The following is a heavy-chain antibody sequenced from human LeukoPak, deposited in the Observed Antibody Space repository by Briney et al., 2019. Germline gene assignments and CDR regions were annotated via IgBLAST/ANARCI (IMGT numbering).Heavy chain of an antibody. J-gene: IGHJ4*02. Sequence: PSETLSLTCTVSGGSISSSSYYWGWIRQPPGKGLEWIGSIYYSGSTYYNPSLKSRVTISVDTSKNQFSLKLSSETAADTAVYYCASLIPYSSRINDYWGQGTLVTVSS. D-gene: IGHD6-13*01. CDR3: ASLIPYSSRINDY. CDR1: GGSISSSSYY. CDR2: IYYSGST. V-gene: IGHV4-39*01.